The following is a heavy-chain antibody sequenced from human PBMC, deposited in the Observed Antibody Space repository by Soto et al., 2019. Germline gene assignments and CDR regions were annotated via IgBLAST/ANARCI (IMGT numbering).Heavy chain of an antibody. J-gene: IGHJ4*02. D-gene: IGHD3-3*01. CDR2: FIPVYRTL. V-gene: IGHV1-69*13. CDR3: ATGVIWIGYFTVDS. CDR1: GGSFGKSA. Sequence: GASVKVSCKASGGSFGKSAINWVRQTPGQGLAWLGGFIPVYRTLNYAQKFQGRVTITADESTGTAYMTLSSLASDDTAVYYCATGVIWIGYFTVDSWGQGTRVTVSS.